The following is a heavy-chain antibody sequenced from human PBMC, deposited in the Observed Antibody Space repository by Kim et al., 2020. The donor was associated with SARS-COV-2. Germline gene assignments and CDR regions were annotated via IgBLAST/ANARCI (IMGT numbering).Heavy chain of an antibody. J-gene: IGHJ5*02. CDR2: IIPLYGKA. V-gene: IGHV1-69*13. Sequence: SVKVSCKASGGTFRSYAISWVRQAPGQGLEWMGGIIPLYGKANYAQKFQGRVTITADESTSSAYMELSSLRSEDTAVYYCARSVTVVTGWFDPWGQGTLVTVSS. CDR1: GGTFRSYA. CDR3: ARSVTVVTGWFDP. D-gene: IGHD2-15*01.